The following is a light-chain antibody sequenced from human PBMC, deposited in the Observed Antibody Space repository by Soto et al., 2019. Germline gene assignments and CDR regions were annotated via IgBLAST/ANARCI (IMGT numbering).Light chain of an antibody. V-gene: IGKV3-11*01. J-gene: IGKJ3*01. CDR3: HRRTNSLP. CDR2: AAP. CDR1: KNVSTY. Sequence: EIVVTQSPATLSLSPGERVTLSCRASKNVSTYLAWYQQKPGQAPRLLIYAAPDRVTGIPARFSGSGSGTDFTLTIGSPESEGSAVYYGHRRTNSLPFGPGTKGASK.